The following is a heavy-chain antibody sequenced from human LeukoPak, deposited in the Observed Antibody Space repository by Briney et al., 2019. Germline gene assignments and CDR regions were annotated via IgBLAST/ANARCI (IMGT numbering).Heavy chain of an antibody. D-gene: IGHD2-2*01. Sequence: SETLSLTCAVYGGSFSGYYWSWIRQPPGKGLEWIGYIYYSGSTNYNPSLKSRVTISVDTSKNQFSLKLSSVTAADTAVYYCARLVPAEGYFDYWGQGTLVTVSS. CDR2: IYYSGST. CDR3: ARLVPAEGYFDY. J-gene: IGHJ4*02. V-gene: IGHV4-59*08. CDR1: GGSFSGYY.